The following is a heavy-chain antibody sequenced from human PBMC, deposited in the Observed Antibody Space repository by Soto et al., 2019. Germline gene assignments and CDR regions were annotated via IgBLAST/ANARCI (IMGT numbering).Heavy chain of an antibody. CDR2: INNSGSRT. J-gene: IGHJ4*02. D-gene: IGHD1-26*01. V-gene: IGHV3-23*01. CDR1: GFTFSSYG. Sequence: EVQLLESGGGFVQPGGSLRLSCAASGFTFSSYGMSWVRQAPGKGLEWVSSINNSGSRTYHVDSVKGRFTISRDNSKNTLYLQMNSLRAEDSAVYYCAKARTDQSGTYFPFDYWGQGTLVTVSS. CDR3: AKARTDQSGTYFPFDY.